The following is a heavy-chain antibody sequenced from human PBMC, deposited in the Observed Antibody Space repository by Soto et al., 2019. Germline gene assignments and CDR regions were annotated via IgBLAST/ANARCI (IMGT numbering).Heavy chain of an antibody. D-gene: IGHD3-3*01. V-gene: IGHV3-21*01. CDR3: AREHEAEYDFWSGTCSMDV. J-gene: IGHJ6*02. CDR2: ISSSSSYV. Sequence: EVQLVESGGGLVKPGGSLRLSCAASGFTFSSYSMNWVRQAPGKGLEWVSSISSSSSYVYYADSVKGRSTISRDNAKNSLYLQMNSLGAEDTAVYYCAREHEAEYDFWSGTCSMDVWGQGTTVTVSS. CDR1: GFTFSSYS.